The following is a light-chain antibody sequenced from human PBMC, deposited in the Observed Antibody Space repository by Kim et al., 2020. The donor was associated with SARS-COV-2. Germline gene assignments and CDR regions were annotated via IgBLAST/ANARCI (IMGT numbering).Light chain of an antibody. J-gene: IGKJ4*01. CDR2: GAF. V-gene: IGKV3-20*01. Sequence: SQGDRACLPGRASHSVSSSYLAWYQQKPGQAPRLLIYGAFSRATGIPDRFSGSGSRTDFTLTISRLEPEDVAVYYCQQYGSSPLTFGGGTKVDIK. CDR3: QQYGSSPLT. CDR1: HSVSSSY.